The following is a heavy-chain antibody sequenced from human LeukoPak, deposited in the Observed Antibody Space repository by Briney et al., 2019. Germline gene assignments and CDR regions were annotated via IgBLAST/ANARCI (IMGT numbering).Heavy chain of an antibody. J-gene: IGHJ3*02. Sequence: GGSLRLSCAASGFTFSSYSMNWVRQAPGKGLEWASSISSSSSYIYYADSVKGRFTISRDNAKNSLYLQMNSLRAEDTAVYYCATAVGGAFDIWGQGTMVTVSS. CDR1: GFTFSSYS. CDR3: ATAVGGAFDI. V-gene: IGHV3-21*01. CDR2: ISSSSSYI.